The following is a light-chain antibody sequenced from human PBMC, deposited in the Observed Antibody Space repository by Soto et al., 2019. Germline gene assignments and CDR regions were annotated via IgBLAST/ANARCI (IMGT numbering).Light chain of an antibody. Sequence: EIQMTQSPSSLSASIGDRVSITCRASQTISNFLNWYQQKPGKAPKLLIYGASTLQSGVPSRFSGSGSETEFTLTISSLQPEDFATYFCQQHYSTPRTFGQGTKVEIK. J-gene: IGKJ1*01. V-gene: IGKV1-39*01. CDR2: GAS. CDR1: QTISNF. CDR3: QQHYSTPRT.